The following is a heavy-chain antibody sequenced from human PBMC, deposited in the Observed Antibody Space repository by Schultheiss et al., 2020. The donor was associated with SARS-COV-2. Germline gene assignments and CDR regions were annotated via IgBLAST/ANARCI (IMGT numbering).Heavy chain of an antibody. Sequence: GGSLRLSCAASGFTVSSNYMSWVRQAPGKGLEWVSAISGSGGSTYYADSVKGRFTISRDNSKNTLYLQMNSLRAEDTAVYYCAKEGGGYCSSTSCYHPDGYFDLWGRGTLVTVSS. V-gene: IGHV3-23*01. CDR1: GFTVSSNY. CDR3: AKEGGGYCSSTSCYHPDGYFDL. D-gene: IGHD2-2*01. CDR2: ISGSGGST. J-gene: IGHJ2*01.